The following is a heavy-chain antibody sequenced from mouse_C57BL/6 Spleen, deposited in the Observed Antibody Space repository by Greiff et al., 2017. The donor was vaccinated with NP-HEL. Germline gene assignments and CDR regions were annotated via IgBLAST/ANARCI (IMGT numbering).Heavy chain of an antibody. CDR3: ARGGDYYGSSSGYFDY. V-gene: IGHV5-4*03. CDR1: GFTFSSYA. Sequence: EVKLVESGGGLVKPGGSLKLSCAASGFTFSSYAMSWVRQTPEKRLEWVATISDGGSYTYYPDNVKGRFTISRDNAKNNLYLQMSHLRSEDTAMYYSARGGDYYGSSSGYFDYWGQGTTLTVSS. D-gene: IGHD1-1*01. CDR2: ISDGGSYT. J-gene: IGHJ2*01.